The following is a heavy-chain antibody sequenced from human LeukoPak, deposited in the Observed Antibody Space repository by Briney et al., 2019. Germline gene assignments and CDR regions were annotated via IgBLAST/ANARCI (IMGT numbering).Heavy chain of an antibody. CDR1: AGSINNYY. D-gene: IGHD3-22*01. J-gene: IGHJ1*01. Sequence: SETLSLTCTVSAGSINNYYWSWIRQPPGKGLEWIGYIYYSGSTNYNPSLKSRVTISVDTSKNQFSLKLSSVTAADTAVYYCARDGPSKKYYYDSSGQPFQHWGQGTLVTVSS. V-gene: IGHV4-59*01. CDR3: ARDGPSKKYYYDSSGQPFQH. CDR2: IYYSGST.